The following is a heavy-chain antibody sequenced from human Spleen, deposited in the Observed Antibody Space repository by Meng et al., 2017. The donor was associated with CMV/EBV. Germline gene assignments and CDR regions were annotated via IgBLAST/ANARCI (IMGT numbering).Heavy chain of an antibody. D-gene: IGHD1-1*01. CDR1: GFTFSSYE. V-gene: IGHV3-48*03. Sequence: GGSLRLSCAASGFTFSSYEMNWVRQAPGKGLEWVSYISGGGGTTYYTDSVKGRFTISRDNAKNSLYLQMNSLRAEDTAVYYCTRNWDVWGQGTTVTVSS. CDR3: TRNWDV. J-gene: IGHJ6*02. CDR2: ISGGGGTT.